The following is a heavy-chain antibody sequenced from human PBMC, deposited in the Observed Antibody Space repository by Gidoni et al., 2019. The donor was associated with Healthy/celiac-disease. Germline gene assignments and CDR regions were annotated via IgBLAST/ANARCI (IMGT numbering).Heavy chain of an antibody. CDR3: ARDLHTLGYCSGGSCYGSGAFDI. V-gene: IGHV3-33*01. Sequence: QVQLVESGGGVVQPGRSLRLSCAASGFTFSSSGIPWVRQAPGKGLEWVAVIWYDGSNKYYADSGKGRFTISRDNSKNTLYLQMNSLRAEDTAVYYCARDLHTLGYCSGGSCYGSGAFDIWGQGTMVTVSS. J-gene: IGHJ3*02. CDR1: GFTFSSSG. CDR2: IWYDGSNK. D-gene: IGHD2-15*01.